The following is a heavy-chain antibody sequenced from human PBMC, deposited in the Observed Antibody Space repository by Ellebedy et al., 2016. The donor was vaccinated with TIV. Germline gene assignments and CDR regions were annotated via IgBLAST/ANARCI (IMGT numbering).Heavy chain of an antibody. CDR2: IIPIFGTA. CDR1: GGTFSSYA. D-gene: IGHD1-20*01. V-gene: IGHV1-69*13. Sequence: SVKVSXXASGGTFSSYAISWVRQAPGQGLEWMGGIIPIFGTANYAQKFQGRVTNTADESTSTAYMELSSLRSEDTAVYYCARDKGITGFDPWGQGTLVTVSS. J-gene: IGHJ5*02. CDR3: ARDKGITGFDP.